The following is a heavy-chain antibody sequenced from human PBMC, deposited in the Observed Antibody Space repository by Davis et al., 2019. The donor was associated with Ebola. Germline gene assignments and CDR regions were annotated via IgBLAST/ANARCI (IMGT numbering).Heavy chain of an antibody. Sequence: AASVKVSCKASGYSFTSYYMHWLRQAPGQGPEWMGTLHPGADNTVNAQKFQGRVTMTKVTSTTTVYMELSSLRSDDTAVYYCARGDWNDVPTVWGQVTLVTVSS. CDR2: LHPGADNT. J-gene: IGHJ4*02. V-gene: IGHV1-46*01. CDR1: GYSFTSYY. D-gene: IGHD1-1*01. CDR3: ARGDWNDVPTV.